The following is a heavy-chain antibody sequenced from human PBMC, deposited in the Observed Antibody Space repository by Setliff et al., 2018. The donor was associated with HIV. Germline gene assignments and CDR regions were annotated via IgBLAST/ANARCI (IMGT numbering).Heavy chain of an antibody. CDR2: MNPNTGVS. Sequence: GASVKVSCKASGHTFTNVDIHWLRRATGQGLEWMGWMNPNTGVSGYALKFQARVTMTRDTSISTAYMELSRLKSDDTAMYYCAKDGGDYNLDYYYYMDVWGKGTTVTVSS. CDR1: GHTFTNVD. J-gene: IGHJ6*03. CDR3: AKDGGDYNLDYYYYMDV. D-gene: IGHD2-21*01. V-gene: IGHV1-8*01.